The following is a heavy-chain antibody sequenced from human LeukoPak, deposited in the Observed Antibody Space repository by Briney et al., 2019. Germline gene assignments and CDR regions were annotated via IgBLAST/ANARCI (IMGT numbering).Heavy chain of an antibody. V-gene: IGHV4-39*01. CDR1: GGSISSSRYY. CDR2: IYYSGST. Sequence: SETLSLTCTVPGGSISSSRYYWGWIRQPPGKGLEWIGSIYYSGSTYYNPSLKSRVTISVDTSKNQFSLKLSSVTAADTAVYYCASHNRGEHFDYWGRGTLVTVSS. D-gene: IGHD3-10*01. CDR3: ASHNRGEHFDY. J-gene: IGHJ4*02.